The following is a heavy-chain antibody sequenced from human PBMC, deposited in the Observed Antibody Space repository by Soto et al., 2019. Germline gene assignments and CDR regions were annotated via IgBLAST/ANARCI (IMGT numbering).Heavy chain of an antibody. V-gene: IGHV3-9*01. CDR3: AKDLEVRGVITGALDY. J-gene: IGHJ4*02. Sequence: GGSLRLSCAASGFTFDDYAMHWVRQAPGKGLEWVSGISWNSGSIGYADSVKGRFTISRDNAKNSLYLQMNSLRAEDTALYYCAKDLEVRGVITGALDYWGQGTLVTVS. CDR1: GFTFDDYA. D-gene: IGHD3-10*01. CDR2: ISWNSGSI.